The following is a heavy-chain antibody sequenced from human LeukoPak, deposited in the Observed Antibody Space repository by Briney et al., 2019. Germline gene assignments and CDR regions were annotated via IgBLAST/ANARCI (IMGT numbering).Heavy chain of an antibody. Sequence: GGSLRLSCAASGFTFSSYSMNWVRQAPGKGLEWVSSISSSSSYIYYADSVKGRVTISRDNAKNSLYLQMNSLRAEDTAVYYCAREALGGVDFDYWGQGTLVTVSS. CDR1: GFTFSSYS. CDR2: ISSSSSYI. V-gene: IGHV3-21*01. CDR3: AREALGGVDFDY. J-gene: IGHJ4*02. D-gene: IGHD2-15*01.